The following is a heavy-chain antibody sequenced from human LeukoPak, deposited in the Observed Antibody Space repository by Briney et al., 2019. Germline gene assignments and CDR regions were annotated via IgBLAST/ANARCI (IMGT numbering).Heavy chain of an antibody. CDR3: ARDLFGRGSGSYYGY. CDR2: ISAYNGNT. CDR1: GYTFISYG. V-gene: IGHV1-18*01. Sequence: ASVKVSCKASGYTFISYGISWVRQAPGQGLEWMGWISAYNGNTTYAQKLQGRVTMTTDTSTSTVYMELRSLRSDDTAVYYCARDLFGRGSGSYYGYWGQGTLVTVSS. J-gene: IGHJ4*02. D-gene: IGHD3-10*01.